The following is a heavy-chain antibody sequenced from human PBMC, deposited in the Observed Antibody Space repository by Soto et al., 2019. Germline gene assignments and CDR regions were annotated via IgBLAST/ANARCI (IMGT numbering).Heavy chain of an antibody. CDR2: ILSDGNNK. V-gene: IGHV3-30*18. CDR3: AKGRGNYWAIDS. Sequence: QVQLVDSGGGVVQPGRSLRLSCAASGFTFSSYGMHWVRQAPGKGLEWVAVILSDGNNKFYADSVKGRFTISRDNSKNTLYLQMDSLRVDDTAVYYCAKGRGNYWAIDSCGQGTLVTVSS. CDR1: GFTFSSYG. D-gene: IGHD1-7*01. J-gene: IGHJ4*02.